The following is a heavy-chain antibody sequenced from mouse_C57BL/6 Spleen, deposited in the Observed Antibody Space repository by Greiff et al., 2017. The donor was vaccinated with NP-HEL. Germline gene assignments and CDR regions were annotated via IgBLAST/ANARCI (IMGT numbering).Heavy chain of an antibody. CDR3: ARSLYHYAMDY. CDR2: ISSGSSTI. V-gene: IGHV5-17*01. Sequence: DVQLVESGGGLVKPGGSLKLSCAASGFTFSDYGMHWVRQAPEKGLEWVAYISSGSSTIYYADTVKGRFTISRDNAKNTLFLQMTSLRSEDTAMYYCARSLYHYAMDYWGQGTSVTVSS. J-gene: IGHJ4*01. CDR1: GFTFSDYG.